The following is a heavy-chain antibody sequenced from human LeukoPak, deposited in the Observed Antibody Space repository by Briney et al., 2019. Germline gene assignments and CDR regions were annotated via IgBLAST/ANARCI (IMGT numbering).Heavy chain of an antibody. CDR1: GYSFTSYW. D-gene: IGHD3-9*01. CDR3: ARIYDILTGFKTWFDP. J-gene: IGHJ5*02. V-gene: IGHV5-51*01. CDR2: IYPGDSDT. Sequence: GESLKISCKGSGYSFTSYWIGWVRQVPGKGLEWMGIIYPGDSDTRYSPSFQGQVTISADKSISTAYLQWSSLKASDTAMYYCARIYDILTGFKTWFDPWGQGTLVTVSS.